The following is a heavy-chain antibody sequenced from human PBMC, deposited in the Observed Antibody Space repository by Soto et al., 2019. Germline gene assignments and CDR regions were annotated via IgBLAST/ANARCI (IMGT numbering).Heavy chain of an antibody. D-gene: IGHD2-15*01. CDR2: ISSSSSTI. CDR3: ATCSGGSCYSDAFDI. V-gene: IGHV3-48*01. Sequence: GGSLRLSCAASGFTFSSYSMNWVRQAPGKGLERVSYISSSSSTIYYADSVKGRFTISRDNAKNSLYLQMNSLRAEDTAVYYCATCSGGSCYSDAFDIWGQGTMVTVSS. J-gene: IGHJ3*02. CDR1: GFTFSSYS.